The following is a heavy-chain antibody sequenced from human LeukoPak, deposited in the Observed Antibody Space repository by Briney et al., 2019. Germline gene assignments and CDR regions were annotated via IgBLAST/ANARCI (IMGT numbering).Heavy chain of an antibody. CDR3: ARGGGYDYRYYFDY. J-gene: IGHJ4*02. V-gene: IGHV1-69*06. D-gene: IGHD5-12*01. Sequence: SVKVSCKASGGTFSSYAISWVRQAPGQGLEWMGGIIPIFGTASYAQKFQGRVTITADKSTSTAYMELSSLRSEDTAVYYCARGGGYDYRYYFDYWGQGTLVTVSS. CDR2: IIPIFGTA. CDR1: GGTFSSYA.